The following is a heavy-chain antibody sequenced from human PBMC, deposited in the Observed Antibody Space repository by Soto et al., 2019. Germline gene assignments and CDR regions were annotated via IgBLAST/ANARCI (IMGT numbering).Heavy chain of an antibody. J-gene: IGHJ4*02. CDR2: IVGSAGST. CDR1: GFTFSSHA. V-gene: IGHV3-23*04. CDR3: AKGFGRGVIRNFFDH. D-gene: IGHD3-10*01. Sequence: EVQLVESGGGLVQPGGSLRLSCAGSGFTFSSHAVSWVRQAPGKGLEWVSGIVGSAGSTYYGDSVRGRFTISRDNSKNMVYLHMSSLRAEDTAIYYCAKGFGRGVIRNFFDHWGQGTLVTVSS.